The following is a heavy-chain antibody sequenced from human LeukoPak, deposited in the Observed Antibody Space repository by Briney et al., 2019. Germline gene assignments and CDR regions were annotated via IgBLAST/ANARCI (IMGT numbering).Heavy chain of an antibody. CDR1: GGSFSGYY. CDR3: ARAYTPFYCSGGSCSAYYFDY. V-gene: IGHV4-34*01. Sequence: SETLSLTCAVYGGSFSGYYWSWIRQPPGKGLEWIGEINHSGSTNYNPSLKSRVTISVDTSKNQFSLKLSSATAADTAVYYCARAYTPFYCSGGSCSAYYFDYWGQGTLVTVSS. CDR2: INHSGST. D-gene: IGHD2-15*01. J-gene: IGHJ4*02.